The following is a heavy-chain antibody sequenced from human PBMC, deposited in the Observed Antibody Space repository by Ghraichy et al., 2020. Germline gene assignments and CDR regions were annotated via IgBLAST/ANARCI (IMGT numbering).Heavy chain of an antibody. CDR2: ITTSSSYI. CDR3: ARDDGGYSSSSGLDY. Sequence: GESLRLSCAASGFTFNTYTMNWVRQAPGKGLEWVSSITTSSSYIYYADSVKGRFTISRDNARKSLYLQMDSLRAEDTAVYYCARDDGGYSSSSGLDYWGHGTLVTVSS. V-gene: IGHV3-21*01. D-gene: IGHD6-6*01. CDR1: GFTFNTYT. J-gene: IGHJ4*01.